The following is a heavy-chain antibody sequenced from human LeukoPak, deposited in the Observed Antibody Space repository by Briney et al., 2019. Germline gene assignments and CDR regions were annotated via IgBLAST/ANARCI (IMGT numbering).Heavy chain of an antibody. Sequence: SSETLSLTCAVSGDSVSSSNYYWSWTRQPPGKGLEWIGYIYYGGNTNYNPSLQSRVTISVDTSKSQFSLKLSSVTAADTAVYSCAGLSGRSGNYFDDCGQATLLTVSS. D-gene: IGHD3-10*01. J-gene: IGHJ4*02. CDR3: AGLSGRSGNYFDD. CDR1: GDSVSSSNYY. CDR2: IYYGGNT. V-gene: IGHV4-61*01.